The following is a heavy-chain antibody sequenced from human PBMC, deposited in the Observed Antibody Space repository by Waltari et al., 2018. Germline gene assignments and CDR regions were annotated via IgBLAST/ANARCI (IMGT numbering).Heavy chain of an antibody. CDR2: IKQDGSEK. Sequence: EVQLVESGGGLVQPGGSLRLSCAASGFTFSSYWMSWVRQAQGGGLEWVANIKQDGSEKYYVDSVKGRFTISRDNAKNSLYLQMNSLRAEDTAVYYCARDRIQGTDYGDSPFDYWGQGTLVTVSS. D-gene: IGHD4-17*01. V-gene: IGHV3-7*01. CDR3: ARDRIQGTDYGDSPFDY. CDR1: GFTFSSYW. J-gene: IGHJ4*02.